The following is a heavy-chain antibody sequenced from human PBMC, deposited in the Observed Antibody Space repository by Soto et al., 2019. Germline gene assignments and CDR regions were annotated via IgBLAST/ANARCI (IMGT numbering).Heavy chain of an antibody. D-gene: IGHD6-25*01. CDR2: IYYSGST. J-gene: IGHJ5*02. CDR3: ARPHGGSSGWDNWFDP. CDR1: GGSISSYY. Sequence: QVQLQESGPGLVKPSETLSLTCTVSGGSISSYYWSWIRQPPGKGLEWIGYIYYSGSTNYNPSLKSRVTISVDTSKNQFSLKLSSVTAADTAVYYCARPHGGSSGWDNWFDPWGQGTLVTASS. V-gene: IGHV4-59*01.